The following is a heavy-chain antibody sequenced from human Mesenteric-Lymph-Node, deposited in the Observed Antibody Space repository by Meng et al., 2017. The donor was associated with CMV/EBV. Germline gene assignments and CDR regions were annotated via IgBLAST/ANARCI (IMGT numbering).Heavy chain of an antibody. CDR3: AHRTIIAAEIDY. CDR1: GFSLSTTGMR. J-gene: IGHJ4*02. V-gene: IGHV2-70D*14. D-gene: IGHD6-6*01. CDR2: IDWNDDI. Sequence: SGPTLVKPTQTLTLTCTFSGFSLSTTGMRVTWLRQPPGQALEWLARIDWNDDIFYTTSLRTRLTISRDTSKNQVVLTMTNMDPVDTATYYCAHRTIIAAEIDYWGQGTLVTVSS.